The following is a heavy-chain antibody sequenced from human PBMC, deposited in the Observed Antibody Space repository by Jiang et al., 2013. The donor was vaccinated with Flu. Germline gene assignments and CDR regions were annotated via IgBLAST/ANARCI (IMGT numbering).Heavy chain of an antibody. CDR1: GGSFSGYY. V-gene: IGHV4-34*01. CDR3: ARGFVR. Sequence: LLKPSETLSLTCAVYGGSFSGYYWSWIRQPPGKGLEWIGEINHSGSTNYNPSLKSRVTISVDTSKNQFSLKLSSVTAADTAVYYCARGFVRWGQGTLVTVSS. J-gene: IGHJ4*02. D-gene: IGHD2-8*01. CDR2: INHSGST.